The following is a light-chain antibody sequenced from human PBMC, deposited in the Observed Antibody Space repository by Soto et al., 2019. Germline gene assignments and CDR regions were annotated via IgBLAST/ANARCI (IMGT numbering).Light chain of an antibody. V-gene: IGKV1-9*01. J-gene: IGKJ4*01. CDR2: AAY. CDR3: QQLDSYPT. Sequence: IQVTQSPSSLSASVGDRITITCRASQGMSSYLAWYQQKPGKAQKLLIYAAYTLQSGVPSRFSGSGSGTDFTLTISSLQPEDFATYYCQQLDSYPTFGGGTKVEIK. CDR1: QGMSSY.